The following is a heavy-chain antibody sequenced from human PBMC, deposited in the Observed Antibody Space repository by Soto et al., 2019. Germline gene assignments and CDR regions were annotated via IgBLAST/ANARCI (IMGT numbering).Heavy chain of an antibody. V-gene: IGHV3-11*01. J-gene: IGHJ4*02. Sequence: PGGSLRLSWAASGFTFSDYWMSWISQPPGKGLEWVSYISSSGATIYYADSVKGRFTISRDNAKNSLYLQMNSLRAEDTAVYYCARLVEHSSGWYEYWGQGTLVTVSS. CDR3: ARLVEHSSGWYEY. CDR2: ISSSGATI. D-gene: IGHD6-19*01. CDR1: GFTFSDYW.